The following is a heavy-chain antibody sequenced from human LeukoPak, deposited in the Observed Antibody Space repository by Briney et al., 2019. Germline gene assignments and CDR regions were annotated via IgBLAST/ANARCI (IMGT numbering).Heavy chain of an antibody. D-gene: IGHD6-13*01. CDR3: ATFEYSSSWYYFDY. CDR1: GFTFSSYA. V-gene: IGHV3-23*01. Sequence: PGGSLRLSCAASGFTFSSYAMSWVRQAPGKGLEWVSAISGSGSSTYYADSVKGHFTISRDNSKNTLYLQMNSLRAGDTAVYYCATFEYSSSWYYFDYWGQGTLVTVSS. CDR2: ISGSGSST. J-gene: IGHJ4*02.